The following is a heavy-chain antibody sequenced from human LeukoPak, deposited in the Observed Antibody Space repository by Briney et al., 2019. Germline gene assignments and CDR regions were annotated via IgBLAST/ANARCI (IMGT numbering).Heavy chain of an antibody. CDR3: AREPLHYYDSSGYLAPRMDY. Sequence: GASVKVSCKASGYTFTSYGISWVRQAPGQGLEWMGWISAYNGNTNYAQKLQGRVTMTTDTSTSTAYMELRSLRSDDTAVYYCAREPLHYYDSSGYLAPRMDYWGQGTLVTVSS. D-gene: IGHD3-22*01. CDR2: ISAYNGNT. V-gene: IGHV1-18*01. J-gene: IGHJ4*02. CDR1: GYTFTSYG.